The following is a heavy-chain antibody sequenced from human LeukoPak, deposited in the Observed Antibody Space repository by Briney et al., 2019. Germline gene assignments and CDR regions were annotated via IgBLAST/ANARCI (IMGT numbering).Heavy chain of an antibody. V-gene: IGHV3-49*04. J-gene: IGHJ4*02. CDR1: GFTFSSYS. CDR3: TRITMVRGVITFDY. D-gene: IGHD3-10*01. Sequence: GSLRLSCAASGFTFSSYSTNWVRQAPGQGLEWVGFIRSKAYGGTTEYAASVKGRFTISRDDSKSIAYLQMNSLKTEDTAVYYCTRITMVRGVITFDYWGQGTLVTVSS. CDR2: IRSKAYGGTT.